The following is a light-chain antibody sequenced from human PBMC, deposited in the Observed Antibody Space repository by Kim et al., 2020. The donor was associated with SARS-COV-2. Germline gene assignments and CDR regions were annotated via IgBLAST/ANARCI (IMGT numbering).Light chain of an antibody. Sequence: GESTPPSRTASSVGSSSDLARHQQSPAQAPRLLNSGASSTATGIPYSFSGSGSETDFTLTISKLEHEAFDVYYCRQYGRSWTFGQGTKVDIK. CDR2: GAS. J-gene: IGKJ1*01. CDR1: SVGSSSD. V-gene: IGKV3-20*01. CDR3: RQYGRSWT.